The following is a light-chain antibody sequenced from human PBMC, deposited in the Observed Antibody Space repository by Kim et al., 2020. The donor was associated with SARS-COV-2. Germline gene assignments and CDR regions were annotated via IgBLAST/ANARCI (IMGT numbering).Light chain of an antibody. CDR3: QSYDNSLSGYV. Sequence: QRVILSCTGSSSNIGAGYDVHWYQQLPGTAPKLLIYDNSNRPSGVPDRFSGSKSGTSASLAITGLQAEDEADYYCQSYDNSLSGYVFGTGTKVTVL. V-gene: IGLV1-40*01. CDR1: SSNIGAGYD. CDR2: DNS. J-gene: IGLJ1*01.